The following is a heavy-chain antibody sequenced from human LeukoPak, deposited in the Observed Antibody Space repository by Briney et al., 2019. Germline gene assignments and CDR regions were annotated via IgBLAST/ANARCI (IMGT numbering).Heavy chain of an antibody. J-gene: IGHJ6*02. CDR3: ARDLRDCSSTSCYSYYYYGMDV. Sequence: KPSQTLSLTCTVSGGSISSGDYYWSWIRQPPGKGLEWIGYIYYSGSTNYNPSLKSRVTISVDTSKNQFSLKLSSVTAADTAVYYCARDLRDCSSTSCYSYYYYGMDVWGQGTTVTVSS. CDR1: GGSISSGDYY. CDR2: IYYSGST. V-gene: IGHV4-61*08. D-gene: IGHD2-2*01.